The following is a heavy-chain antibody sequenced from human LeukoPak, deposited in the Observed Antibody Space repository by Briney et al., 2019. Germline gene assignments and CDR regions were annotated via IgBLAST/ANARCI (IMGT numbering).Heavy chain of an antibody. CDR2: ISWRSSDI. D-gene: IGHD2-2*01. V-gene: IGHV3-21*01. Sequence: GGSLRLSCVASGFTLSSYNMKWVRQAPGKRLEWVSSISWRSSDIEYADSVKGRFTISRDIDKKSLYLQMNSLRVEDTAVYYCARDWEIVVVPAAIPNGWFQHWGQGTLVTVSS. CDR3: ARDWEIVVVPAAIPNGWFQH. J-gene: IGHJ1*01. CDR1: GFTLSSYN.